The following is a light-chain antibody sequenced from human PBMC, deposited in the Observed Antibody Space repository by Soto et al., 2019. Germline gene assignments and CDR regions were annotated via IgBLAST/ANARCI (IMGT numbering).Light chain of an antibody. CDR1: QGINKF. CDR3: QQLSNFRFT. J-gene: IGKJ2*01. CDR2: GAS. V-gene: IGKV1-9*01. Sequence: IQLTQSPSSLSASVGDRVTITCRASQGINKFLAWYQQRPGKAPQLLVYGASTLQSGVPSRFSGSGSGTGFTLTISSLQPEDFATYYCQQLSNFRFTCGQGTKRDIK.